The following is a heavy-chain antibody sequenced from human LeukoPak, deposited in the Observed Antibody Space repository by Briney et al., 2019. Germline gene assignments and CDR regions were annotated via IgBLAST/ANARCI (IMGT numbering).Heavy chain of an antibody. Sequence: GGSLRLSCAASGFTFSSYNMHWVRQAPGKGLEYVSAIDSNGGSTYYANSVKGRFTISRDNSKNTLYLQMGSLRTEDMAVYYCARALTTGYYYPWGQGTLVTASS. D-gene: IGHD3-22*01. J-gene: IGHJ5*02. CDR2: IDSNGGST. V-gene: IGHV3-64*01. CDR3: ARALTTGYYYP. CDR1: GFTFSSYN.